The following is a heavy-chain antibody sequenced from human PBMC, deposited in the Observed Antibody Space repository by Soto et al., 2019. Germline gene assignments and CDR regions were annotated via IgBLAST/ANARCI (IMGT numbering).Heavy chain of an antibody. CDR2: IYYSGNT. CDR1: GGSISSSSYY. Sequence: SETLSLTCTVSGGSISSSSYYWGWIRQPPGKGLEWIGSIYYSGNTYYNPSLKSRVTMSVDTSKNHFSLKLSSVTAADTAVYYCARRVMSTTSPPYWYFDVWGRGALVT. CDR3: ARRVMSTTSPPYWYFDV. V-gene: IGHV4-39*02. D-gene: IGHD1-1*01. J-gene: IGHJ2*01.